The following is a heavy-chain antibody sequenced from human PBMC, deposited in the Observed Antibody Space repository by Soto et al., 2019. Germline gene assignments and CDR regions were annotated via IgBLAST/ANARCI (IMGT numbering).Heavy chain of an antibody. Sequence: SETLSLTWTVSGGSVSSGSYCWSWIRQPPGKGLEWIGYIYYSGSTNYNPSLKSRVTISVDTSKNQFSLKLSSVTAADTAVYYWARVEMATIPLDYWGRETLFPVSS. V-gene: IGHV4-61*01. D-gene: IGHD5-12*01. CDR1: GGSVSSGSYC. CDR2: IYYSGST. CDR3: ARVEMATIPLDY. J-gene: IGHJ4*02.